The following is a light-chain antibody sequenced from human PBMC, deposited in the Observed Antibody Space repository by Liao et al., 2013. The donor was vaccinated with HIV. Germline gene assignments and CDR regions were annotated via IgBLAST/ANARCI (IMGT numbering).Light chain of an antibody. Sequence: SYVLTQPPSVSVAPGKTARITCGGNNIGSKSVHWYQQKAGQAPVLVIYYDSDRPSGIPERFSGSNSGNTATLTIRRVEAGDEADYYCQVWDSSSDHYVFGTGTKVTVL. CDR1: NIGSKS. CDR3: QVWDSSSDHYV. J-gene: IGLJ1*01. V-gene: IGLV3-21*04. CDR2: YDS.